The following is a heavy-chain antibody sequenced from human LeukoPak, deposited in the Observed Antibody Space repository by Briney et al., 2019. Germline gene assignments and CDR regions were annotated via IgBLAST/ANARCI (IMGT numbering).Heavy chain of an antibody. CDR1: GGSISSSSYY. CDR2: IYYSGST. V-gene: IGHV4-39*01. Sequence: SETLSLTCTVSGGSISSSSYYWGWIRQPPGKGLEWIGSIYYSGSTYYNPSLKSRVTISVDTSKNQFSLKLSSVTAADTAVYYCARRESSGWYGTFFYWGQGTLVTVSS. D-gene: IGHD6-19*01. J-gene: IGHJ4*02. CDR3: ARRESSGWYGTFFY.